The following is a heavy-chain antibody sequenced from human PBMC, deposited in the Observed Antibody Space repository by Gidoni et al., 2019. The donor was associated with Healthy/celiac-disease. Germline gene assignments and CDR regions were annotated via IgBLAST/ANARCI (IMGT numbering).Heavy chain of an antibody. CDR3: ARDPGIAARPRYYYGMDV. V-gene: IGHV3-21*01. D-gene: IGHD6-6*01. CDR2: SSSSSSYI. J-gene: IGHJ6*02. CDR1: GFTFSSYS. Sequence: EVQLVESGGGLVKPGGSLRLSCAASGFTFSSYSMNWVRQAPGKGLEWVSSSSSSSSYIYYADSVKGRFTISRDNAKNSLYLQMNSLRAEDTAVYYCARDPGIAARPRYYYGMDVWGQGTTVTVSS.